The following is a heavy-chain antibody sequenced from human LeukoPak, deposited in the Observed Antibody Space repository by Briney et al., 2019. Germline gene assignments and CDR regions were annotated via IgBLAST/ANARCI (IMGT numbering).Heavy chain of an antibody. CDR2: IYTSGST. Sequence: TSETLSLTCTVSGGSISSYYWSWIRQPAGKGLEWIGRIYTSGSTNYNPSLKSRVTMSVDTSKNQFSLKLSSVTAADTAVYYCARQARYSGSYYYYYMDVWGKETTVTVSS. V-gene: IGHV4-4*07. J-gene: IGHJ6*03. CDR1: GGSISSYY. D-gene: IGHD1-26*01. CDR3: ARQARYSGSYYYYYMDV.